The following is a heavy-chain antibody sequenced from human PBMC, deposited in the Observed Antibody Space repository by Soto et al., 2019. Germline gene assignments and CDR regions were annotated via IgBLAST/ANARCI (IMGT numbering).Heavy chain of an antibody. CDR2: INTDGSTT. J-gene: IGHJ4*02. Sequence: EVQLVESGGGLVQPGGSLRLSCAASGFTFSNYWMHWVRQAPGKGPVWVSRINTDGSTTNYAESVKGRFTISRDNAKNTLYLQTNSLGAEYTAVYYCARDLGGYASHWGQGTLVTVSS. D-gene: IGHD3-16*01. CDR3: ARDLGGYASH. V-gene: IGHV3-74*01. CDR1: GFTFSNYW.